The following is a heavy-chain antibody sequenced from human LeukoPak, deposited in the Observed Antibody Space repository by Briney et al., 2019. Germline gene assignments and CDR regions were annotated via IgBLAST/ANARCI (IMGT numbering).Heavy chain of an antibody. CDR3: ARDLYSDVNHFDY. CDR2: IFYTGIT. V-gene: IGHV4-59*12. J-gene: IGHJ4*02. CDR1: GGSMNTYY. Sequence: PSETLSLTCNVSGGSMNTYYWSWIRQPPGKGLEWIGYIFYTGITNYNPSLKSRVTISVDRSNNQFFLNLNSVTAADTAVYYCARDLYSDVNHFDYWGQGTLVTVSS. D-gene: IGHD4-17*01.